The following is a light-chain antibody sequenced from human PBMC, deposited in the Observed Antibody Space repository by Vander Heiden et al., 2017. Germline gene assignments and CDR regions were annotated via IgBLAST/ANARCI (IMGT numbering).Light chain of an antibody. CDR3: QRENSYTLT. Sequence: DSQMTQSPSTLSASVGDRVTITCRASQSISSWLAWYQQKPGKAPKLLIYKASSSDNGLPSRFSGSASATEFTLTISILHPDDFATYYCQRENSYTLTFGGGTKVEIK. J-gene: IGKJ4*01. V-gene: IGKV1-5*03. CDR2: KAS. CDR1: QSISSW.